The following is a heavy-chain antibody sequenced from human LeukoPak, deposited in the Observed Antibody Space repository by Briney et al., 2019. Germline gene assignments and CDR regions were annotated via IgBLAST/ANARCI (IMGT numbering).Heavy chain of an antibody. CDR3: ARASQWPAFDY. CDR2: IYNGENT. J-gene: IGHJ4*02. CDR1: GFTVSSNY. Sequence: PGGSLRLSCAASGFTVSSNYMSWVRQAPGKGPEWISVIYNGENTNYADSVKGRFTISRDNSKNTLCLQMNSLRAEGTAVYYCARASQWPAFDYWGQGTLVTVSS. V-gene: IGHV3-66*01. D-gene: IGHD6-19*01.